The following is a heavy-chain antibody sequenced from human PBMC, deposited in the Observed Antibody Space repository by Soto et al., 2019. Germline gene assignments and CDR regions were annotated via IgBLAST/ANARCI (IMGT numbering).Heavy chain of an antibody. D-gene: IGHD1-7*01. V-gene: IGHV2-5*02. CDR3: AHSIELELFPTKEDNWFDP. CDR1: GFSLSTSGVG. CDR2: IYWDDDK. Sequence: SGPTLVNPTQTPTLTCTFSGFSLSTSGVGVGWIRQPPGKALEWLALIYWDDDKRYSPSLKSRLTITKDTSKNQVVLTMTNMDPVDTATYYCAHSIELELFPTKEDNWFDPWGQGTLVTVSS. J-gene: IGHJ5*02.